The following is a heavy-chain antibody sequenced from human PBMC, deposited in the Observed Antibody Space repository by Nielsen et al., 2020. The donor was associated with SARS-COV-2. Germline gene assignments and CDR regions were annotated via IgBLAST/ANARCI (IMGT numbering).Heavy chain of an antibody. Sequence: GESLKISCQVSGYDFPGFFIAWVRQVPGKGLEWMGRIDPSDSYTTYSPSFQGQVTISADKSTNTAYLQWSGLTASDTAMYYCARLHYFYARTGYYVFDYWGQGTLVTVSS. CDR2: IDPSDSYT. D-gene: IGHD3-22*01. CDR3: ARLHYFYARTGYYVFDY. V-gene: IGHV5-10-1*01. J-gene: IGHJ4*02. CDR1: GYDFPGFF.